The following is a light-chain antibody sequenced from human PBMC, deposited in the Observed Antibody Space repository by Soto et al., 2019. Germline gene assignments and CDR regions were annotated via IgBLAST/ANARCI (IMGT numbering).Light chain of an antibody. V-gene: IGKV1-39*01. CDR3: QPSYITPWT. Sequence: DIQMTQSPSSLSASVGDRVTITCRTSQSISTYLNWYQQKPGKAPNLLIYGASSLQSGVPSRFSGSGSVTDFTLTISSLQPADFATYYCQPSYITPWTFGQGTRVEIK. CDR1: QSISTY. CDR2: GAS. J-gene: IGKJ1*01.